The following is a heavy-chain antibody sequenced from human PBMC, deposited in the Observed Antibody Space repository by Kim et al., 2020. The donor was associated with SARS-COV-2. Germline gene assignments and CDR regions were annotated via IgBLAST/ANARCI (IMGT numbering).Heavy chain of an antibody. CDR3: GKAMGCSGGSCYRDGWFDP. J-gene: IGHJ5*02. D-gene: IGHD2-15*01. V-gene: IGHV3-23*01. CDR1: GFTFSVSA. Sequence: GGSLRLSCAASGFTFSVSAMGWVRRPPGKGLEWVSTISGLGDRTYYADSVKGRFTIFRDNSRDLLYLQMNSLTVEDTAVYYCGKAMGCSGGSCYRDGWFDPWGQGTLVTVSS. CDR2: ISGLGDRT.